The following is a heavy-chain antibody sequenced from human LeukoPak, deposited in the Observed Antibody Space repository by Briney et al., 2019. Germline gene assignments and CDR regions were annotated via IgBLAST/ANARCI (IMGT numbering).Heavy chain of an antibody. Sequence: PGGSLRLSCAASGFTFSSYGMHWVRQAPGKGLEWVAVISYGGSNKYYADSVKGRFTISRDNSKNTLYLQMNSLRAEDTAVYYCAKSRTYYDSSGSDHWGQGTLVTVSS. CDR2: ISYGGSNK. CDR3: AKSRTYYDSSGSDH. CDR1: GFTFSSYG. J-gene: IGHJ4*02. V-gene: IGHV3-30*18. D-gene: IGHD3-22*01.